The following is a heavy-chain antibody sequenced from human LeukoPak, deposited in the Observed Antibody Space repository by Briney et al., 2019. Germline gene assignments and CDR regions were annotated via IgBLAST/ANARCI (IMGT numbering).Heavy chain of an antibody. CDR1: GGSFSGYY. V-gene: IGHV4-34*01. J-gene: IGHJ3*02. D-gene: IGHD3-10*01. Sequence: AETLSHPCAIHGGSFSGYYWSWIRQPPGKRLEWIGEINHSGSTNYTPSLKSRVTISVDTSNNQFSLHLSSVTAADTAVYYCARVAILWFGVFDIWGQGTMVTVSS. CDR2: INHSGST. CDR3: ARVAILWFGVFDI.